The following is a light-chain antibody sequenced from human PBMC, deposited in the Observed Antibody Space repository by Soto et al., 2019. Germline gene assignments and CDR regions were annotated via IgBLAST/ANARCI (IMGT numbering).Light chain of an antibody. CDR2: DAS. J-gene: IGKJ1*01. CDR1: HSISSG. Sequence: DIPRPPCPSTLSSSVGDRVNTTCRPSHSISSGLAWHQQKPGKARKLLIYDASILESGAPSMFSGSGSGTEFTLTISSLQPDDFATYHHQQYTSTWTFGQGTKVEIK. CDR3: QQYTSTWT. V-gene: IGKV1-5*01.